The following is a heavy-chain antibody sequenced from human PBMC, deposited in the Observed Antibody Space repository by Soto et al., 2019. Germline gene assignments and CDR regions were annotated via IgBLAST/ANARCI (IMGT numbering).Heavy chain of an antibody. CDR1: GGSFSGYY. V-gene: IGHV4-34*01. D-gene: IGHD6-19*01. J-gene: IGHJ5*02. CDR3: ARGKTWRYSSGWTNWFDP. Sequence: PSETLSLTCAVYGGSFSGYYWSWIRQPPGKGLEWIGEINHSGSTNYNPSLKSRVTISVDTSKNQFSLKLSSVTAADTAVYYCARGKTWRYSSGWTNWFDPWGQGTLVTVSS. CDR2: INHSGST.